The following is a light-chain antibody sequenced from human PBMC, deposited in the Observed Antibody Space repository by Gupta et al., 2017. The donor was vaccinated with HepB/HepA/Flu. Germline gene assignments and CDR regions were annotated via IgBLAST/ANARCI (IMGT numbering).Light chain of an antibody. Sequence: QAGLPQPPSVSKGLRQTATLPCTGNSNNVGDQGAAWLQQYQGHHPKLLSYRNNRPSGISERFSASRSGNTASLTITGLQPEDEADYYCSAWDISLNGWVFGGGTKVAVL. J-gene: IGLJ3*02. CDR1: SNNVGDQG. CDR3: SAWDISLNGWV. CDR2: RN. V-gene: IGLV10-54*04.